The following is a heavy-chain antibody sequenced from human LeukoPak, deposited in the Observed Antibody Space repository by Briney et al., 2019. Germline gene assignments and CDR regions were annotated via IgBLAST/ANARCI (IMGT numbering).Heavy chain of an antibody. J-gene: IGHJ6*03. CDR1: GFSLSAYN. CDR2: ISSSSATI. Sequence: GGSLRLSCEGSGFSLSAYNMNWVRQAPGKGLESVSHISSSSATIFYADSVKGRFTISRDNAKNSLYLQMNSLRPEDTAVYFCARDRHVPGLYYYYMDVWGKGTTVTVSS. V-gene: IGHV3-48*01. CDR3: ARDRHVPGLYYYYMDV. D-gene: IGHD6-6*01.